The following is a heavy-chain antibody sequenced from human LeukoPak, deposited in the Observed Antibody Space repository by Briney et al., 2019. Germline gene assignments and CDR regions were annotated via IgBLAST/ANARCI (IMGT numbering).Heavy chain of an antibody. D-gene: IGHD3-10*01. CDR2: INPNSGGT. J-gene: IGHJ4*02. Sequence: GASVKVSCKASGYSFTNYAITWVRQAPGQGLEWMGWINPNSGGTNYAQKFQGRVTMTRDTSISTAYMELSRLRSDDTAVYYCARAPGRYYYGSGSYWGQGTLVTVSS. CDR3: ARAPGRYYYGSGSY. V-gene: IGHV1-2*02. CDR1: GYSFTNYA.